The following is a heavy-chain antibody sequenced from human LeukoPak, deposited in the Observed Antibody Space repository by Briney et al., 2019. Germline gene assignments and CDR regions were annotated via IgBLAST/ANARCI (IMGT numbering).Heavy chain of an antibody. Sequence: ASVKVSCKASGYTFTGYYIHWVRQAPGQGLEWMGWINPKYADTNYAQKFQGRVTMTSDTSVSTAYMELTRLRSDDTDLYYCARGYSYGNVGYWGQGTLVTVSS. V-gene: IGHV1-2*02. CDR3: ARGYSYGNVGY. CDR2: INPKYADT. CDR1: GYTFTGYY. J-gene: IGHJ4*02. D-gene: IGHD5-18*01.